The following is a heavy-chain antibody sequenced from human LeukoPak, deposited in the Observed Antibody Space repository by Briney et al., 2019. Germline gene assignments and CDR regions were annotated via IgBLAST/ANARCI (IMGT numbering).Heavy chain of an antibody. CDR2: IIPIFGTA. J-gene: IGHJ4*02. D-gene: IGHD6-6*01. V-gene: IGHV1-69*05. Sequence: SVKVSCKASGGTFSSYAISWVRQAPGQGLEWMGGIIPIFGTAHYAQKFQGRVTITTGESTSTAYMELSSLRSEDTAVYYCARERIGYSSSWEFDYWGQGTLVTVSS. CDR1: GGTFSSYA. CDR3: ARERIGYSSSWEFDY.